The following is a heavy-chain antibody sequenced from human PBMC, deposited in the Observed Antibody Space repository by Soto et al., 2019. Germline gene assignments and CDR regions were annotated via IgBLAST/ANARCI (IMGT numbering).Heavy chain of an antibody. J-gene: IGHJ4*02. CDR1: GFTVSSNY. D-gene: IGHD2-2*02. Sequence: EVQLVESGGGLVQPGGSLRLSCAASGFTVSSNYMSWVRXAXXKXLEWVSVIYSGGSTYYADSVKGRFTISRDNSKNTXXXXXXXXXXXXXXXXXXXXXXXXXXXGTYNWGQGTLVTVSS. V-gene: IGHV3-66*01. CDR3: XXXXXXXXXGTYN. CDR2: IYSGGST.